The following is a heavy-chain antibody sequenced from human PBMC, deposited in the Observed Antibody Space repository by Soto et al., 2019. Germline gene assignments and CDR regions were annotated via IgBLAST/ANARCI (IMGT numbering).Heavy chain of an antibody. Sequence: EVQLLESGGDLVQPGGSLRLSCAASGFTFRGDAMSWVRQAPGKGLEWVSSISGSGEMTHYADSVKGRFTISRDNAKNMLYLQMESLRAEDMALYYCARSEMTYNWNDWGQGALVTVSS. D-gene: IGHD1-20*01. V-gene: IGHV3-23*01. CDR1: GFTFRGDA. CDR3: ARSEMTYNWND. J-gene: IGHJ4*02. CDR2: ISGSGEMT.